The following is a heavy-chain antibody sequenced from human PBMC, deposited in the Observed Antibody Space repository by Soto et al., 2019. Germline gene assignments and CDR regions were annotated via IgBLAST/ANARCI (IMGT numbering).Heavy chain of an antibody. CDR2: IYSIGST. V-gene: IGHV4-39*01. J-gene: IGHJ6*02. CDR1: GGSISSSSY. D-gene: IGHD6-13*01. CDR3: RRSSRYSTDV. Sequence: QLQLQESGPGLVKPSETLSLTCTVSGGSISSSSYWGWIRQPPGKGPEWIGSIYSIGSTYYNPSLKSRVTISVDTSKNQFSLKLSSVTAADTAVYYCRRSSRYSTDVWGQGTTVTVSS.